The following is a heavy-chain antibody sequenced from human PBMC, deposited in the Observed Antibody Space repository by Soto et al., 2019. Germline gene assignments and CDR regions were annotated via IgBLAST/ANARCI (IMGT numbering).Heavy chain of an antibody. CDR2: ISYDGSNK. D-gene: IGHD5-18*01. Sequence: GGSLRLSCAASGFTFSSYAMHWVRQAPGKGLEWVAVISYDGSNKYYADSVKGRFTISRDNSKNTLYLQMNSLRAEDTAVYYCARASRSYGYDVFGYWGQGTLVTVSS. V-gene: IGHV3-30-3*01. CDR3: ARASRSYGYDVFGY. CDR1: GFTFSSYA. J-gene: IGHJ4*02.